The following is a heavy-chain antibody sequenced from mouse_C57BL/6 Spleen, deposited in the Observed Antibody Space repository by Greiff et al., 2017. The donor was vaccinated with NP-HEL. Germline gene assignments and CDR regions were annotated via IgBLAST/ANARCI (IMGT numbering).Heavy chain of an antibody. CDR2: IDPSDSYT. CDR1: GYTFTSYW. D-gene: IGHD2-14*01. V-gene: IGHV1-69*01. J-gene: IGHJ4*01. Sequence: QVQLQQPGAELVMPGASVKLSCKASGYTFTSYWMHWVKQRPGQGLEWIGEIDPSDSYTNYNQKFKGKSTLTVDKSSSTAYMQLSSLTSEDSAVDYCARRGTPGAMDYWGQGTSVTVSS. CDR3: ARRGTPGAMDY.